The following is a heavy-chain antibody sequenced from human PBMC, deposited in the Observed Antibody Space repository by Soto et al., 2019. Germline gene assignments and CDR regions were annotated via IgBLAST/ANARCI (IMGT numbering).Heavy chain of an antibody. CDR3: ARVSSRMINAFDI. D-gene: IGHD3-16*01. V-gene: IGHV4-30-4*01. Sequence: QVQLQESGPGLVKPSQTLSLTCTVSGGSISSGDYYWSWIRQPPGKGLEWIGYIYYSGSTYYNPSLNSRVTXSXDXXKNQFSLKLSSVTAADTAVYYCARVSSRMINAFDIWGQGTMVTVSS. CDR1: GGSISSGDYY. CDR2: IYYSGST. J-gene: IGHJ3*02.